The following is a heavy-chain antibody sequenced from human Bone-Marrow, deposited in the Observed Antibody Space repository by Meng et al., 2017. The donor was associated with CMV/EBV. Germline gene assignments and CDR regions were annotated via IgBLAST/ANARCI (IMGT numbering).Heavy chain of an antibody. D-gene: IGHD4-17*01. V-gene: IGHV4-34*01. Sequence: SETLSLTCAVYGGSFSGYYWSWIRQPPGKGLEWIGEIYYSGSTNYNPSLKSRVTISVDTSKSQFSLKLSSLTAADTAVYYCARGADYGDYAYWGQGNLVNVAS. CDR1: GGSFSGYY. CDR2: IYYSGST. CDR3: ARGADYGDYAY. J-gene: IGHJ4*02.